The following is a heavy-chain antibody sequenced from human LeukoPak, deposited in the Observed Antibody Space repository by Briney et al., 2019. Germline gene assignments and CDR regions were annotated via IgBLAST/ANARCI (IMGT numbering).Heavy chain of an antibody. CDR3: AKRYCSSTSCHDAFDI. Sequence: PGGSLRLSCAASGFTFSSYAMHWVRQAPGKGLEWVSYISSSSSTIYYADSVKGRFTISRDNAKNSLYLQMNSLRDEDTAVYYCAKRYCSSTSCHDAFDIWGQGTMVTVSS. CDR1: GFTFSSYA. V-gene: IGHV3-48*02. CDR2: ISSSSSTI. J-gene: IGHJ3*02. D-gene: IGHD2-2*01.